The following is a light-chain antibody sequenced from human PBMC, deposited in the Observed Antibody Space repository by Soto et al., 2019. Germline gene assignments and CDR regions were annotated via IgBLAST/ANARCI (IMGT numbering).Light chain of an antibody. Sequence: QMTHSPFYLPSYVGDRGTVASRASQSIRGYLDWYQHKPGTAPKLLIFAASRLETGAPSRFSGSGSGSNFTLTISNLHSEDFATYYCQQNYKIPLTFGAGTKVDI. CDR2: AAS. J-gene: IGKJ3*01. V-gene: IGKV1-39*01. CDR1: QSIRGY. CDR3: QQNYKIPLT.